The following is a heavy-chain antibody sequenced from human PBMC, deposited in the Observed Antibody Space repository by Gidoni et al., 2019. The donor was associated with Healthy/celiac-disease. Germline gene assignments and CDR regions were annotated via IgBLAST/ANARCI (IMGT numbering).Heavy chain of an antibody. CDR3: AKPYSSGSRNWYSDL. J-gene: IGHJ2*01. Sequence: EVQLLESGGGLVQTGGSLRLSCAASGFAFSSYAMSWVRQAPGKGSEWCSSISGSDGSTYYADSVKGRFTISSDNSKNTLYLQMNSLRAEYTAVYYCAKPYSSGSRNWYSDLWGRGTLVTVSS. D-gene: IGHD6-19*01. CDR2: ISGSDGST. V-gene: IGHV3-23*01. CDR1: GFAFSSYA.